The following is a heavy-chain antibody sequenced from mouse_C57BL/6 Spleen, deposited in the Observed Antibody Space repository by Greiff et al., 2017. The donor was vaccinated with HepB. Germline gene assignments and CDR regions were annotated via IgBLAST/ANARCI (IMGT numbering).Heavy chain of an antibody. CDR1: GYTFTSYW. CDR2: IHPNSGST. J-gene: IGHJ3*01. CDR3: ARGSDYAWFAY. D-gene: IGHD2-4*01. Sequence: QVQLQQSGAELVKPGASVKLSCKASGYTFTSYWMHWVKQRPGQGLEWIGMIHPNSGSTNYNEKFKSKATLTVDKSSSTAYMQLSSLTSEDSAVYYCARGSDYAWFAYWGQGTLVTVSA. V-gene: IGHV1-64*01.